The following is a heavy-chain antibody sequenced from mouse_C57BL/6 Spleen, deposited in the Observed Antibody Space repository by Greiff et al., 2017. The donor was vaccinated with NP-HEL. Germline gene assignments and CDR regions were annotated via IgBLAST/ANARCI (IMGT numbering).Heavy chain of an antibody. D-gene: IGHD3-3*01. CDR1: GYTFTDYE. J-gene: IGHJ3*01. Sequence: VQRVESGAELVRPGASVTLSCKASGYTFTDYEMHWVKQTPVHGLEWIGAIDPETGGTAYNQKFKGKAILTADKSSSTAYMELRSLTSEDSAVYYCTRRDSWFAYWGQGTLVTVSA. CDR2: IDPETGGT. CDR3: TRRDSWFAY. V-gene: IGHV1-15*01.